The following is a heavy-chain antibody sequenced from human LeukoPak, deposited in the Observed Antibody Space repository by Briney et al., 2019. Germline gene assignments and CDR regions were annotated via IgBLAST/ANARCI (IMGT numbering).Heavy chain of an antibody. CDR2: IYYSGST. Sequence: SETLSLTCAVYGGSFSSYYWGWIRQPPGKGLEWIGSIYYSGSTYYNPSLKSRVTISVDTSKNQFSLKLSSVTAADTAVYYCARHSAVAGTGYWGQGTLVTVSS. V-gene: IGHV4-39*01. D-gene: IGHD6-19*01. CDR3: ARHSAVAGTGY. J-gene: IGHJ4*02. CDR1: GGSFSSYY.